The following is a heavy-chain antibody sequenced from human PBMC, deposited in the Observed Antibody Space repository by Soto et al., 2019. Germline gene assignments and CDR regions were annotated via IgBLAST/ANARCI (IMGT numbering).Heavy chain of an antibody. V-gene: IGHV3-11*01. D-gene: IGHD2-8*01. Sequence: QVQLVESGGGLVKPGGSLRLSCAASGFTFSDFYTSWIRQAPGKGLEWISYISSSGTTTYYTDSVKGRFTISRDNAKNSLYLQMNTLRDEDTAVYYCARIWGGGGYALIYWGQGTLVTVSS. CDR1: GFTFSDFY. CDR2: ISSSGTTT. CDR3: ARIWGGGGYALIY. J-gene: IGHJ4*02.